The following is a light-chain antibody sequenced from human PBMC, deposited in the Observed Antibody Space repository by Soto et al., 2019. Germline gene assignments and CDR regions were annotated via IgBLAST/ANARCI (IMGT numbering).Light chain of an antibody. Sequence: DIHMTQSPSSLSASVGDRVTITCRASQSISSYVNWYQQKSGQAPKLLIYAASSLRSGVPSRFSGTGSGTDFTLTITSLHPEDFASYHCQQSYSTPPTFGQGTKLEIK. CDR2: AAS. J-gene: IGKJ2*01. CDR1: QSISSY. V-gene: IGKV1-39*01. CDR3: QQSYSTPPT.